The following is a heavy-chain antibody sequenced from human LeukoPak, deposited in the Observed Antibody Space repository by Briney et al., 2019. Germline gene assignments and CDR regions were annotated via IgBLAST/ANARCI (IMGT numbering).Heavy chain of an antibody. CDR3: AKAGYNWNDVTPPPWFDY. J-gene: IGHJ4*02. V-gene: IGHV3-23*01. D-gene: IGHD1-1*01. CDR1: GFTFSSYA. CDR2: ISNSGVST. Sequence: GGSLRLSCAAFGFTFSSYAMSWVRQAPGKGLEWVSGISNSGVSTYYADSVKGRFTISRDNSKNTLYLQMNSLRAEDTAVYYCAKAGYNWNDVTPPPWFDYWGQGTLVTVSS.